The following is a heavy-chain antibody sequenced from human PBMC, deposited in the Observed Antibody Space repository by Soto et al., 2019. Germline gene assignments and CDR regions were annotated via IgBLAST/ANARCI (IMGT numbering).Heavy chain of an antibody. CDR3: ARVWAPGGIAAAGTGFDY. V-gene: IGHV1-3*01. J-gene: IGHJ4*02. CDR2: INAGNGNT. CDR1: GCTFTSYA. D-gene: IGHD6-13*01. Sequence: ASVKVSCKASGCTFTSYAMHWVRQAPGQRLEWMGWINAGNGNTKYSQKFQGRVTITRDTSASTAYMELSSLRSEDTAVYYCARVWAPGGIAAAGTGFDYWGQGTLVTVSS.